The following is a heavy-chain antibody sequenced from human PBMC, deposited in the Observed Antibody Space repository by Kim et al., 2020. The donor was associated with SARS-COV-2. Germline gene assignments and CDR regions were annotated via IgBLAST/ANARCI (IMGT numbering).Heavy chain of an antibody. V-gene: IGHV4-34*01. D-gene: IGHD4-17*01. CDR3: ARGTTVTRNYYYMDV. Sequence: PALMSRVTISVDTSKNQSSLKLSSVTAADTAVYYCARGTTVTRNYYYMDVWGKGTTVTVSS. J-gene: IGHJ6*03.